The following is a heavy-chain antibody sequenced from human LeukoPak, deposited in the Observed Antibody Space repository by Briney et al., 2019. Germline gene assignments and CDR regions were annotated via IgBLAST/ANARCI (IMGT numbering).Heavy chain of an antibody. V-gene: IGHV3-49*03. CDR1: GFTFSTFG. Sequence: GRSLRLSCAASGFTFSTFGMNWFRQAPGKGLEWVGFIRSKAHGGTTEYAASVKGRLTISRDDSKSIAYLQMNSLKTEDTAVYYCTRVWGPYYFDYWGQGTLVTVSS. CDR3: TRVWGPYYFDY. J-gene: IGHJ4*02. D-gene: IGHD7-27*01. CDR2: IRSKAHGGTT.